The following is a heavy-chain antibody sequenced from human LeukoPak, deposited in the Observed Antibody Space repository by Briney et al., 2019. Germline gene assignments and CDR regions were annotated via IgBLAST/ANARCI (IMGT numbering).Heavy chain of an antibody. J-gene: IGHJ4*02. V-gene: IGHV1-2*04. CDR2: INPNSGGT. Sequence: ASVKVSCKASGYTFTGYYMHWVRQAPGQGLEWMGWINPNSGGTNYAQKFQGWVTMTRDTSISTAYMELSRLRSEDTAVYYCARVRAGSGWDYWGQGTLVTVSS. CDR3: ARVRAGSGWDY. D-gene: IGHD6-19*01. CDR1: GYTFTGYY.